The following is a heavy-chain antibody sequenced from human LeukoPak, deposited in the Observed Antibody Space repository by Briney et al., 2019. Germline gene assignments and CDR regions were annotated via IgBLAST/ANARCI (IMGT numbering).Heavy chain of an antibody. D-gene: IGHD1-26*01. J-gene: IGHJ5*02. CDR2: ISAYNGNT. CDR1: GYTFTSYG. CDR3: ARVRRVRVGATRTDQRWFDP. Sequence: ASVKVSCKASGYTFTSYGISWVRQAPGQGLEWMGWISAYNGNTNYAQKLQGRVTMTTDTSTSTAYMELRSLRSDDTAVYYCARVRRVRVGATRTDQRWFDPWGQGTLVTVSS. V-gene: IGHV1-18*01.